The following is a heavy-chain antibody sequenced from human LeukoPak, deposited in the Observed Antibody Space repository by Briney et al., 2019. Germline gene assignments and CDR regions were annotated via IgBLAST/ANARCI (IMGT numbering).Heavy chain of an antibody. CDR2: ISGSGGST. V-gene: IGHV3-23*01. D-gene: IGHD5-24*01. Sequence: PGGSLRLSCAASGFTFSSYAMSWVRQAPGKGLEWVSAISGSGGSTYYADSVKGRFTISRDNSKNTLYLQMNSRRAEDTAVYYCANHRWLQLLDYFDYWGQGTLVTVSS. J-gene: IGHJ4*02. CDR3: ANHRWLQLLDYFDY. CDR1: GFTFSSYA.